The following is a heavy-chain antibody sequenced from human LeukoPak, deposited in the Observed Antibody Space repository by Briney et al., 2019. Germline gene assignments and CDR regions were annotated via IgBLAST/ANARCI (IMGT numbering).Heavy chain of an antibody. D-gene: IGHD3-22*01. V-gene: IGHV4-61*01. CDR1: GGSVSSGSYY. CDR2: IYYSGST. J-gene: IGHJ3*02. Sequence: SETLSLTCTVSGGSVSSGSYYWSWIRQPPGKGLEWIGYIYYSGSTNYNPSLKSRVTISVDTSKNQFSLKLSSATAADTAVYYCAREYYYDSSGDAFDIWGQGTMVTVSS. CDR3: AREYYYDSSGDAFDI.